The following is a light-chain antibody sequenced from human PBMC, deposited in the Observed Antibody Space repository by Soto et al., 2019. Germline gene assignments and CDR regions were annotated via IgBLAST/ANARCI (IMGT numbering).Light chain of an antibody. CDR1: QNINNY. V-gene: IGKV3-11*01. CDR2: DAF. J-gene: IGKJ4*01. Sequence: EVVLTQSPVTLSLSPGERATLSCRASQNINNYLAWYQQKPGQPPRLLIYDAFNSATGIPARFSGSGSGTDFILTISSLEPEDFGVYYCQQRNNWVTFGGGTKVEIK. CDR3: QQRNNWVT.